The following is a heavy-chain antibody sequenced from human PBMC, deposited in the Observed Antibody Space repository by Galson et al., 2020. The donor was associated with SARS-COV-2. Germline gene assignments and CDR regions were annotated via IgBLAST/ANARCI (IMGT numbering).Heavy chain of an antibody. CDR3: AKWGVASAGAYYYYGMDV. CDR2: ISGSGDST. CDR1: GFTFSSYA. D-gene: IGHD6-13*01. V-gene: IGHV3-23*01. J-gene: IGHJ6*02. Sequence: TGGSLRLSCAASGFTFSSYAMSWVRQAPGKGLEWVSGISGSGDSTYYADSVKGRFTISRDSSKNTLYLQMNSLRAEDTAVYYCAKWGVASAGAYYYYGMDVWGQGTLVTVSS.